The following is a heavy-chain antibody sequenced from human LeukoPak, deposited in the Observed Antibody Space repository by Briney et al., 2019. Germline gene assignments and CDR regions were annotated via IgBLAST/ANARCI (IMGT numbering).Heavy chain of an antibody. CDR1: GYTFTSYD. D-gene: IGHD3-3*01. V-gene: IGHV1-8*03. CDR3: ARGWPLRGFLEWLSTADWFDP. J-gene: IGHJ5*02. Sequence: GASVKVSCKASGYTFTSYDINWVRQATGQGLEWMGWMNPNSGNTGYAQKFQGRVTITRNTSISTAYMELSSLRSEDTAVYYCARGWPLRGFLEWLSTADWFDPWGQGTLVTVSS. CDR2: MNPNSGNT.